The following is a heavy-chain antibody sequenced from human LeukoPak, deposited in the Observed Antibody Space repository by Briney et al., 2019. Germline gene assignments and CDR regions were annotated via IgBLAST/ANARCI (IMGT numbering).Heavy chain of an antibody. CDR2: VNTYNGIT. D-gene: IGHD2-15*01. CDR1: GYTSTRSD. J-gene: IGHJ1*01. CDR3: ARGSYCGGGSCSSLGKYFQY. V-gene: IGHV1-18*01. Sequence: GAVKVSCKASGYTSTRSDLSWVRQAPGQGLEWMGWVNTYNGITNYAQKFQDRVTITTDTSTSTAYMDLRTLRSDDTAVYYCARGSYCGGGSCSSLGKYFQYWGQGTQVTVSS.